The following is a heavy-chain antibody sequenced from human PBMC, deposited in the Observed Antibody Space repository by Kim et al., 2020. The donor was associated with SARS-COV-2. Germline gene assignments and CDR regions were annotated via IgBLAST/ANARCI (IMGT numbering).Heavy chain of an antibody. D-gene: IGHD4-4*01. Sequence: SADYVQGRFPISRDNSKTALNLEMNSLRAEDTALYYCAKVTTITAPFYDYWGQGTLVTVSS. J-gene: IGHJ4*02. V-gene: IGHV3-23*01. CDR3: AKVTTITAPFYDY.